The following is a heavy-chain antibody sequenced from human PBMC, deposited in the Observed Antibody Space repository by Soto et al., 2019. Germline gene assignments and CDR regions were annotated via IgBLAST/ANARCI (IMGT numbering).Heavy chain of an antibody. V-gene: IGHV3-53*01. D-gene: IGHD6-19*01. CDR3: AKSGGNGWFADAFDV. CDR1: GFIVSSYY. CDR2: IYSGGST. Sequence: EVQLVESGGGLIQPGGSLRLSCAGSGFIVSSYYMSWFRQAPGKGLEWISVIYSGGSTYYADSVKGRFTISRDNSENTLYLQLNRLRAVDTAVYYCAKSGGNGWFADAFDVWGQGTMVTVSS. J-gene: IGHJ3*01.